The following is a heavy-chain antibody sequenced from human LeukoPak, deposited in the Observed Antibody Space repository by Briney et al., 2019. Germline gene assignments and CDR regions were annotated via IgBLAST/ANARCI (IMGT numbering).Heavy chain of an antibody. CDR1: GFTFSRNT. Sequence: GGSLRLSCAASGFTFSRNTMNWVRQAPGKGLEWVAYISSSGSTKYYADSVRGRFTTSRDNAKNSLYLQMNSLRAEDTAVYYCPRGSEWDLLGSCDRWGQGTLVTVSS. V-gene: IGHV3-48*04. J-gene: IGHJ5*02. D-gene: IGHD1-26*01. CDR3: PRGSEWDLLGSCDR. CDR2: ISSSGSTK.